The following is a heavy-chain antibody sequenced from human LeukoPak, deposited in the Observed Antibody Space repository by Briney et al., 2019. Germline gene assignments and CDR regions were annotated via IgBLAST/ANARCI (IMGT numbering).Heavy chain of an antibody. Sequence: SQTLSLTCTVSGASISGSISGGTYYWNWIRQPPGKGLEWIGYIYYSGSTNYNPSLKSRVTISVDTSKNQFSLKLSSVTAADTAVYYCASLMTTVTKDYYYYYMDVWGKGTTVTVSS. CDR2: IYYSGST. CDR3: ASLMTTVTKDYYYYYMDV. CDR1: GASISGSISGGTYY. D-gene: IGHD4-11*01. J-gene: IGHJ6*03. V-gene: IGHV4-61*01.